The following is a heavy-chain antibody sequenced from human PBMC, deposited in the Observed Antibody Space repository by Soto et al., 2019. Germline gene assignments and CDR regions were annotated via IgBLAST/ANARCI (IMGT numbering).Heavy chain of an antibody. J-gene: IGHJ6*03. D-gene: IGHD3-3*01. CDR2: ISYDGSNK. CDR3: AKCGVGVGHHYMDV. CDR1: GFTFSTHG. Sequence: QVQLVESGGGVVQPGKSLRLSCAASGFTFSTHGMHWVRQAPGKGLEWVAVISYDGSNKYYADSVKGRFTISRDNSKDPLYLHMNSLRAEDTAVSYCAKCGVGVGHHYMDVWGKGTTVTVSS. V-gene: IGHV3-30*18.